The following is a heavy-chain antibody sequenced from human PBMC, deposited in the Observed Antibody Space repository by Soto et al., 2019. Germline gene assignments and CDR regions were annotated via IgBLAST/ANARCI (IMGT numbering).Heavy chain of an antibody. CDR2: IYYSGST. CDR3: ARSGTRVDY. CDR1: GGSVSSGSYY. V-gene: IGHV4-61*01. Sequence: QVQLQESGPGLVKPSETLSLTCTVSGGSVSSGSYYWSWIRQPPGKGLEWIGYIYYSGSTNYNPSLKSRVTISVDTSKNQFSLKLSSVTAADTAVYYCARSGTRVDYWGQGTLVTVSS. J-gene: IGHJ4*02. D-gene: IGHD3-10*01.